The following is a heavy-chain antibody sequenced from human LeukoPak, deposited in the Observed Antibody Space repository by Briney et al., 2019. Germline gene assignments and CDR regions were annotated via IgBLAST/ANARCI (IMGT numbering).Heavy chain of an antibody. D-gene: IGHD2-21*01. V-gene: IGHV4-31*03. Sequence: SETLSLTCTVSGGSISSGGYYWSWIRQHPGKGLEWIAYIYYTGSTYYNPSLKSRLTISVDTSKNHFSLRLNSVTAADTAVYYCARVPSVIDAFDIWGQGTMVTVSS. CDR1: GGSISSGGYY. J-gene: IGHJ3*02. CDR3: ARVPSVIDAFDI. CDR2: IYYTGST.